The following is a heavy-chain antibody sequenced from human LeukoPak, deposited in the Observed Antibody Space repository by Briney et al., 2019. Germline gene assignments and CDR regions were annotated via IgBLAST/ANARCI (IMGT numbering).Heavy chain of an antibody. J-gene: IGHJ4*02. CDR2: INPHSGGT. CDR1: GYTFIGYY. V-gene: IGHV1-2*02. Sequence: GASVKVSCKASGYTFIGYYMHWVRQAPGQGLEWMGWINPHSGGTNSEQNFQGRVTMSRDTSISTVYMELSRLRSDDTALYYCAREGVIGDDYNFFDYWGQGTLVTVSS. CDR3: AREGVIGDDYNFFDY. D-gene: IGHD5-24*01.